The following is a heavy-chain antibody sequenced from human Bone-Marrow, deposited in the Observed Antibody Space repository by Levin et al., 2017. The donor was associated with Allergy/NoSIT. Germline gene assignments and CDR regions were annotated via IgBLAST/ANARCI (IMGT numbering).Heavy chain of an antibody. CDR2: INPNSGGT. Sequence: ASVKVSCKASGYTFTGYYMHWVRQAPGQGLEWMGWINPNSGGTNYAQKFQGRVTMTRDTSISTAYMELSRLRSDDTAVYYCARGYSYGYVDAFDIWGQGTMVTVSS. CDR3: ARGYSYGYVDAFDI. CDR1: GYTFTGYY. V-gene: IGHV1-2*02. D-gene: IGHD5-18*01. J-gene: IGHJ3*02.